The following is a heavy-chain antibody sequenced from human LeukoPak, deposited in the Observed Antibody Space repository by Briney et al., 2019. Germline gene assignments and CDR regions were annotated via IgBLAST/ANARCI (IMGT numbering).Heavy chain of an antibody. CDR2: INAGNGNT. J-gene: IGHJ4*02. Sequence: ASVKVSCKASGYTFTSYAMHWVRQAPGQRLEWMGWINAGNGNTKYSQKFQGRVTITRDTSASTAYMELSSLRSEDTAVYYCARASLYCSSTSCHPFDYWGRGTLVTVSS. CDR1: GYTFTSYA. V-gene: IGHV1-3*01. CDR3: ARASLYCSSTSCHPFDY. D-gene: IGHD2-2*01.